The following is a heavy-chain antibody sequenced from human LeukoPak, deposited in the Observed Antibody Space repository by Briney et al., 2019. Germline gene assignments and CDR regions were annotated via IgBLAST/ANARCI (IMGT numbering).Heavy chain of an antibody. CDR3: ARLDGFQSTDSSGYYYY. CDR2: IYYSGST. V-gene: IGHV4-39*01. J-gene: IGHJ4*02. CDR1: GGSISSSSYY. Sequence: SETLSLTCTVSGGSISSSSYYWGWIRQPPGKGLEWIGSIYYSGSTYYNPSLKSRVTISVDTSKNQFSLKLSSMTAADTAVYYCARLDGFQSTDSSGYYYYWGQGTLVTVSS. D-gene: IGHD3-22*01.